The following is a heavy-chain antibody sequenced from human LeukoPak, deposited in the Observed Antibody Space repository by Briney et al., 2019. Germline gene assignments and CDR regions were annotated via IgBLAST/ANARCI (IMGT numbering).Heavy chain of an antibody. D-gene: IGHD2-2*01. V-gene: IGHV4-59*13. CDR1: GDSISGYY. J-gene: IGHJ4*02. CDR3: ARDKKGSSCYDF. Sequence: SETLSLTCAVSGDSISGYYWSWIRQPPGKGLGWIGFAYHSGSTTRIPSLESRVTISVDTSTNQVSLKLSSVTAADTAVYYCARDKKGSSCYDFWGQGTLVTVSS. CDR2: AYHSGST.